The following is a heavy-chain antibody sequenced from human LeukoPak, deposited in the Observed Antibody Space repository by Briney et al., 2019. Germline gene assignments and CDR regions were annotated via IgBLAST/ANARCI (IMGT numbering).Heavy chain of an antibody. CDR1: GXTFSNYW. V-gene: IGHV3-7*05. Sequence: GGSLRLSCAASGXTFSNYWMSWARQAPGKGLEWVASIKQDGSDKYYVDSVKGRFTFSRDNAKNSLYLQMNSLRAEDTAVYYCTRGAGSSDYWGQGTLVTVSS. D-gene: IGHD1-26*01. J-gene: IGHJ4*02. CDR2: IKQDGSDK. CDR3: TRGAGSSDY.